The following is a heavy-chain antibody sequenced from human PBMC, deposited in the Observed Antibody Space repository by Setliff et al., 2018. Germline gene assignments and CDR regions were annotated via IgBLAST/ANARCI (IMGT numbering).Heavy chain of an antibody. Sequence: GASVKVSCKASGGTFNNYGVSWVRQAPGQGLEWMGWIGTYDANTIYSQKFQGRVIMTTDTSTSTVYMDLRNLRSDDTAVYYCARDKPDFVVVEAAARLDYWGQGSLVTVSS. V-gene: IGHV1-18*01. CDR3: ARDKPDFVVVEAAARLDY. D-gene: IGHD2-15*01. J-gene: IGHJ4*02. CDR1: GGTFNNYG. CDR2: IGTYDANT.